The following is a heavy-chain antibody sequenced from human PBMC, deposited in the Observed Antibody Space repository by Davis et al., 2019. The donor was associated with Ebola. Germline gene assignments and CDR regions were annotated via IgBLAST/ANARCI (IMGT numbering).Heavy chain of an antibody. Sequence: GGSLRLSCAASGFSFSSYAMTWVRQAPGKGLEWVSAISGSGGSTYYADSVKGRFTISRDNSKKTLYLQMNSLRDEDTAVYYCARARYSSSWPRCLDVWGQGTTVTVSS. CDR2: ISGSGGST. V-gene: IGHV3-23*01. D-gene: IGHD6-13*01. CDR1: GFSFSSYA. J-gene: IGHJ6*02. CDR3: ARARYSSSWPRCLDV.